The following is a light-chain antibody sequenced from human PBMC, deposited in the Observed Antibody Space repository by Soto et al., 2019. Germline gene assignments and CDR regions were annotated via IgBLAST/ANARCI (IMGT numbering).Light chain of an antibody. CDR2: DTS. J-gene: IGKJ2*01. V-gene: IGKV3-20*01. CDR1: QSVSSSY. Sequence: ENVLTQSPGTLSLSPGERATLSCRASQSVSSSYLAWYQQKPGQAPRLLIYDTSSRATGIPDRVSGSGSGTDFALTISRLEPEDFAVYYCQQYVTSPPMYTFGQGTKLEIK. CDR3: QQYVTSPPMYT.